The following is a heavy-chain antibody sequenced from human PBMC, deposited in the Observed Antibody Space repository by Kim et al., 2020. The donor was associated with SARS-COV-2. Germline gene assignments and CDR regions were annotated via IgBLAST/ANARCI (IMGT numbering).Heavy chain of an antibody. J-gene: IGHJ6*03. CDR1: GFTFCSYS. CDR3: ARDVYCCGDCYAVWYYYSMDD. Sequence: GGSLRLSCAASGFTFCSYSMNWVRQAPGKGLEWVSYISSSSSTIYYADSVKGRFTISRDNAKNSLYLQMNSLRAEDTAVYYCARDVYCCGDCYAVWYYYSMDDWGKGTTVTVSS. V-gene: IGHV3-48*01. D-gene: IGHD2-21*01. CDR2: ISSSSSTI.